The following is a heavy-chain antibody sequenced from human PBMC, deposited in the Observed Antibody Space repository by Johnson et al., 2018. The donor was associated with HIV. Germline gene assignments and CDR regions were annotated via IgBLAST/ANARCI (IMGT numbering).Heavy chain of an antibody. V-gene: IGHV3-33*08. CDR2: IWYDGSNK. J-gene: IGHJ3*02. CDR1: GFTFSSYA. D-gene: IGHD2-8*02. Sequence: QVQLVESGGGVVQPGGSLRLSCAASGFTFSSYAMSWVRQAPGKGLEWVAVIWYDGSNKYYADSVKGRFTISRDNSKNTLYLQMNSLRAEDTAVYYCARSSILVTDALDIWGQGTMVTVSS. CDR3: ARSSILVTDALDI.